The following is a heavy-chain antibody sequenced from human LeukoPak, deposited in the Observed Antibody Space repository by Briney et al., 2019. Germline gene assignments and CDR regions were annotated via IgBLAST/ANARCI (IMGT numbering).Heavy chain of an antibody. CDR1: GFSFSSFW. D-gene: IGHD5-24*01. J-gene: IGHJ5*02. CDR3: ARWLRWPTDTDNWFDP. CDR2: IKKDGSEK. Sequence: GGSLRLSCATSGFSFSSFWMSWVRQAPGKGLEWVANIKKDGSEKYYVDPVKGRFTISRDNVKNSLYLQMNSLRAEDTAVYYCARWLRWPTDTDNWFDPWGQGTLVTVSS. V-gene: IGHV3-7*03.